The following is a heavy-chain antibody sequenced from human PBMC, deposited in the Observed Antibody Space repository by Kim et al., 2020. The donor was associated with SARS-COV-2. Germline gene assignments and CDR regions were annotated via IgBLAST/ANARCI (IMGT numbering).Heavy chain of an antibody. CDR2: IGSSAYTV. CDR3: VRDRRTSGWNYFDY. D-gene: IGHD6-25*01. V-gene: IGHV3-48*03. J-gene: IGHJ4*02. CDR1: GFTFSSYE. Sequence: GGSLRLSCVASGFTFSSYEMNWVRQAPGKGLEWVAFIGSSAYTVYYADSVKGRFTISRDNAKNSLFLEMSSLRAEDTAVYYCVRDRRTSGWNYFDYWGRGILVTVSS.